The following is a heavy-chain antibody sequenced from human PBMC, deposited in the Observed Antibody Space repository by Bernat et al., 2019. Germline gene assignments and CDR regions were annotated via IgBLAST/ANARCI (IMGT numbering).Heavy chain of an antibody. CDR3: ARGKVAARPGQWGY. J-gene: IGHJ4*02. V-gene: IGHV4-34*01. D-gene: IGHD6-6*01. Sequence: VQLQQWGAGLLKPSETLSLTCAVYGGSFSGYYWSWIRQPPGKGLEWIGEINHSGSTNYNPSLKSRVTISVDTSKNQFSLKLSSVTAADTAVYYCARGKVAARPGQWGYWGQGTLVTVSS. CDR1: GGSFSGYY. CDR2: INHSGST.